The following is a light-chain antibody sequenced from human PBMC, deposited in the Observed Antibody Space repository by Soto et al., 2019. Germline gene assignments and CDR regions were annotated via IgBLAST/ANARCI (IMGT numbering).Light chain of an antibody. J-gene: IGLJ3*02. CDR1: SSDIGSYNY. V-gene: IGLV2-14*03. CDR2: DVR. CDR3: SSYTSSNSRFV. Sequence: QSVLTQPASVSGSPGQSITISCSGTSSDIGSYNYVCWYQQHPGKAPRLIIHDVRNRPSGVSNRFSGSKSGNTASLTISGLQAEDEAEYYCSSYTSSNSRFVFGGGTKVTVL.